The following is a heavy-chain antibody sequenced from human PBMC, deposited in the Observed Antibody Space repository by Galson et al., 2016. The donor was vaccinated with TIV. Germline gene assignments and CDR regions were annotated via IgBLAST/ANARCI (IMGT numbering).Heavy chain of an antibody. CDR1: GYIFTTYY. V-gene: IGHV1-46*01. CDR2: LNPSGVTT. Sequence: SVKVSCKASGYIFTTYYIHWVRQAPGQGLEWMGMLNPSGVTTSYAEKLQDRVTMSMDTSTSTFYMELSSLTSEDTAIYYCSREKYSGFGFWGRGTLVTVSS. D-gene: IGHD5-12*01. J-gene: IGHJ4*02. CDR3: SREKYSGFGF.